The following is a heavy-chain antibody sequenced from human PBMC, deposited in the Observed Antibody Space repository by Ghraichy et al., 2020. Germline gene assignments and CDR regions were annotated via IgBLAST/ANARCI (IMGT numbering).Heavy chain of an antibody. V-gene: IGHV4-34*01. CDR3: ARGRVVPAAFPYYYYGMDV. CDR1: GGSFSGYY. D-gene: IGHD2-2*01. Sequence: SQTLSLTCAVYGGSFSGYYWSWIRQPPGKGQEWIGEINHSGSTNYNPSLKSRVTISVDTSKNQFSLKLSSVTAADTAVYYCARGRVVPAAFPYYYYGMDVWGQGTTVTVSS. CDR2: INHSGST. J-gene: IGHJ6*02.